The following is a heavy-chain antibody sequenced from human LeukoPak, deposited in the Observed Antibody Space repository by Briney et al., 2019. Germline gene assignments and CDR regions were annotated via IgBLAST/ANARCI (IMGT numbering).Heavy chain of an antibody. CDR3: AKDYYGSGRIFDY. J-gene: IGHJ4*02. D-gene: IGHD3-10*01. Sequence: GGSLRLSCAASGFTFSSYDMYWVRQAPGKGLEWVTFIRNDGNYKSYADSVKGRFTISRDNSKTTLYLQMNSQRAEDTAVYYCAKDYYGSGRIFDYWGQGTLVTVSS. CDR2: IRNDGNYK. CDR1: GFTFSSYD. V-gene: IGHV3-30*02.